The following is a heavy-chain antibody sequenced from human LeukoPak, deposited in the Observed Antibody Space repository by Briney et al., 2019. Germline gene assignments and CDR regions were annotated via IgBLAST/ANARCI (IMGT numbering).Heavy chain of an antibody. CDR2: INSDGSST. J-gene: IGHJ6*03. Sequence: GGSLRLSCAASGFTFSSYWMHWVRQAPGKGLAWVSRINSDGSSTSYADSVKGRFTISRDNAKNTLYLQMNSLRAEDTAVYYCARDSRRGSDYYYYYMDVWGKGTTVTVSS. CDR3: ARDSRRGSDYYYYYMDV. CDR1: GFTFSSYW. V-gene: IGHV3-74*01. D-gene: IGHD2-2*01.